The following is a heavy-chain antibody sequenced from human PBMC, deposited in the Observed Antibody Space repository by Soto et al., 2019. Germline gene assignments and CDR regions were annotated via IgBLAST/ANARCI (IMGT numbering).Heavy chain of an antibody. CDR3: ARRRIMITFGGVIARAFDY. V-gene: IGHV4-39*01. Sequence: QLQLQESGPGLVKPSETLSLTCTVSGGSISSSSYYWGWIHQPPGKGLEWIGSIYYSGSTYYNPSLKSRVPISVDTSKNQFSLKLSSVTAADTAVYYCARRRIMITFGGVIARAFDYWGQGTLVTVSS. CDR1: GGSISSSSYY. D-gene: IGHD3-16*02. CDR2: IYYSGST. J-gene: IGHJ4*02.